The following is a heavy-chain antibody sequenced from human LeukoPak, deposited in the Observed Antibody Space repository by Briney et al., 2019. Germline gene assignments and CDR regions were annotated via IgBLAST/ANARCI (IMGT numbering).Heavy chain of an antibody. CDR2: ISGSGGST. V-gene: IGHV3-23*01. Sequence: GGSLRLPCAASEFTFSSYWMHWVRQAPGKGLEWVSAISGSGGSTYYADSVKGRFTISRDNSKNTLYLQMNSLRAEDTAVYYCARLKYYFDYWGQGTLVTVSS. CDR3: ARLKYYFDY. CDR1: EFTFSSYW. J-gene: IGHJ4*02.